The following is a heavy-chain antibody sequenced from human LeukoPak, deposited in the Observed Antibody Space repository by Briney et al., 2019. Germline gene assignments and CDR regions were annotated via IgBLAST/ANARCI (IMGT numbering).Heavy chain of an antibody. V-gene: IGHV3-21*01. CDR2: ISSSSSYI. CDR1: GFTFSSYS. D-gene: IGHD7-27*01. J-gene: IGHJ4*02. CDR3: ASNNWGLADY. Sequence: GGSLRLSCAASGFTFSSYSMNWVRQAPGKGLEWVSSISSSSSYIYYADSVKGRFTISRDNAKNSLYLQMNSLRAEDTVVYYCASNNWGLADYWGQGTLVTVSS.